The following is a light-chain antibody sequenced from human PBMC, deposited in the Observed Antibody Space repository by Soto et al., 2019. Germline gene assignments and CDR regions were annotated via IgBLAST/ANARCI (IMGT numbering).Light chain of an antibody. V-gene: IGLV2-14*01. CDR3: SSYTSISTLYV. CDR2: EVS. CDR1: NSDVGGYNY. Sequence: QSALTQPASVSGSPGQSITISCTRTNSDVGGYNYVSWYQQHPGKAPELMIYEVSYRPSGVSNRFSGSKSDNTASLTISGLQAEDEADYYCSSYTSISTLYVFGTGTKGTVL. J-gene: IGLJ1*01.